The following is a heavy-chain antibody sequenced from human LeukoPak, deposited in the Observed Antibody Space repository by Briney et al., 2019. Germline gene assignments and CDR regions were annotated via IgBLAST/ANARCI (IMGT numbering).Heavy chain of an antibody. D-gene: IGHD3-16*01. CDR2: ISYDGSNK. J-gene: IGHJ4*02. CDR1: GFTFSSYG. CDR3: AKGAHFGGWYFNY. Sequence: PGGSLRLSCAASGFTFSSYGMHWVRQAPGKGLEWVAVISYDGSNKYYADSVKGRFTISRDNSKNTLYLQMNSLRAEDTALYYCAKGAHFGGWYFNYWGQGTLVTVSS. V-gene: IGHV3-30*18.